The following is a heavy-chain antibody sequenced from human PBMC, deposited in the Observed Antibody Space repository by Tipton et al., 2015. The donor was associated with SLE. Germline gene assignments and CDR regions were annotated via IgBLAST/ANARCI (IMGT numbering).Heavy chain of an antibody. V-gene: IGHV4-34*01. Sequence: TLSLTCAVYGGSFSGYYWSWIRQPPGKGREWIGEINHSGSTNYNPSFKSRVTISVDTSKNQFSLKLSSVTAADTAVYYCSRGAGVIKGYFDYWGQGTLVTASS. CDR1: GGSFSGYY. CDR3: SRGAGVIKGYFDY. J-gene: IGHJ4*02. D-gene: IGHD3-22*01. CDR2: INHSGST.